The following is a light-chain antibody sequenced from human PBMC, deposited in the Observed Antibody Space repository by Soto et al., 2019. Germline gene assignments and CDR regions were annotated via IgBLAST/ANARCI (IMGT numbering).Light chain of an antibody. CDR1: QSVDSTY. J-gene: IGKJ5*01. Sequence: EIVLTQSPGTLSLSPGERATLSCRASQSVDSTYLAWYQQKPDQSPKLLIYAASSLQSGVPSRFSGSGSGTDFTLTISSLQPEDFATYYCQQLNSYPTTFGQGTRLEI. V-gene: IGKV3-20*01. CDR2: AAS. CDR3: QQLNSYPTT.